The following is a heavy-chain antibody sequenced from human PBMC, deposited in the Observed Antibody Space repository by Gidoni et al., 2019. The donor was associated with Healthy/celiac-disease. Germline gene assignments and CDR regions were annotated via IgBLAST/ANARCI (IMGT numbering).Heavy chain of an antibody. D-gene: IGHD5-18*01. V-gene: IGHV4-61*02. Sequence: QVQLQESGPGLVKPSQTLSLTCTVSGGSISSGSYYWSWIRQPAGKGLEWIGRIYTSGSTNYNPSLKSRVTISVDTSKNQFSLKLSSVTAADTAVYYCARDSRGYGLDYWGQGTLVTVSS. CDR1: GGSISSGSYY. J-gene: IGHJ4*02. CDR2: IYTSGST. CDR3: ARDSRGYGLDY.